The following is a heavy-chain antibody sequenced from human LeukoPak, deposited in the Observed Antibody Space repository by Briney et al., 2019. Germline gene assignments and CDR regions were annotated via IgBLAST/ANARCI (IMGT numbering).Heavy chain of an antibody. D-gene: IGHD3-22*01. CDR3: ARRIVVVTTDNWFDP. J-gene: IGHJ5*02. CDR2: INHSGST. V-gene: IGHV4-34*01. CDR1: GGSFSGYY. Sequence: SETLSLTCAVYGGSFSGYYWSWIRQPPGKGLEWIGEINHSGSTNYNPSLRSRVTISVDTSKNQFSLKLSSVTAADTAVYYCARRIVVVTTDNWFDPWGQGTLVTASS.